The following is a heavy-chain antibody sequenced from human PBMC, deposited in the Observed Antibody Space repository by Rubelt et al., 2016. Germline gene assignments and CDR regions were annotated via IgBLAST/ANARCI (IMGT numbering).Heavy chain of an antibody. CDR1: GGSVNSGGHY. CDR2: IHYSGST. V-gene: IGHV4-61*08. D-gene: IGHD2-21*02. J-gene: IGHJ4*02. Sequence: QVQLQESGPGLVKPSETLSLTCTVSGGSVNSGGHYWSWIRQPPGKGLEWIGYIHYSGSTNSNPSLKSRVTISVDTSKNQFSLRLSAVTAADTAVYYCAGVASHCGGDCYPEYWGQGTLVTVFS. CDR3: AGVASHCGGDCYPEY.